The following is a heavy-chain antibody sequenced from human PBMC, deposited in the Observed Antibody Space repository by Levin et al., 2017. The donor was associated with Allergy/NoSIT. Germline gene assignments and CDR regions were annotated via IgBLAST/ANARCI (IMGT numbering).Heavy chain of an antibody. D-gene: IGHD3-22*01. CDR3: ARGGYYYDSSAYSGAFDI. CDR1: GFTFSNYA. Sequence: GSLRLSCAASGFTFSNYAMHWVRQVPGKGLEWVALISYDGSNKYYADSVKGRFTISRDNSKNTLYLQMNSLRAEDTAVYYCARGGYYYDSSAYSGAFDIWGQGTMVTVSS. V-gene: IGHV3-30*04. CDR2: ISYDGSNK. J-gene: IGHJ3*02.